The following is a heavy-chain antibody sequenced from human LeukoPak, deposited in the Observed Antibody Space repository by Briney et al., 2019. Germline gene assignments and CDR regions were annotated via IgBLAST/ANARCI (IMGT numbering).Heavy chain of an antibody. J-gene: IGHJ4*02. CDR2: ISYDGSNK. CDR1: GFTFSSYA. CDR3: ARDMKPVAGHLPDY. Sequence: GSLRLSFEASGFTFSSYAMHWVRQAPGKGLEWVAVISYDGSNKYYADSVKGRFTISRDNSKNTLYLQMNSLRAEDTAVYYCARDMKPVAGHLPDYWGQGTLATVSS. D-gene: IGHD6-19*01. V-gene: IGHV3-30*04.